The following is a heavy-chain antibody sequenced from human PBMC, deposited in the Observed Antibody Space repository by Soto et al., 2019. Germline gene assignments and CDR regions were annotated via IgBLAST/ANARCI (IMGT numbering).Heavy chain of an antibody. Sequence: QVHLVQSGAEVRKPGASVKISCQTSGYPFTAYHMHWMRQAPGQGLEWMGVINPTEGRTRYSQKFQDRVNMTRDTSTSTVYMELSRLRSEDAAKYFCARGREYSFGYNWFDPWGQGTLVTVSS. CDR3: ARGREYSFGYNWFDP. V-gene: IGHV1-46*01. D-gene: IGHD4-4*01. CDR1: GYPFTAYH. CDR2: INPTEGRT. J-gene: IGHJ5*02.